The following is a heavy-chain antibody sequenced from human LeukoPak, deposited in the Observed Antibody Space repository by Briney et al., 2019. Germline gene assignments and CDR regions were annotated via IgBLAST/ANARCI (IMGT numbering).Heavy chain of an antibody. J-gene: IGHJ4*02. Sequence: PGGSLRLSCAASGFTFSSYEMNWVRQAPGKGLEWVSYISSSGSTIYYADSVKGRFTISRDNAKNSLYLQMNSLRAEDTAVYYCAREGWGAMVVPGGYFYYWGQGTLVTVSS. V-gene: IGHV3-48*03. CDR1: GFTFSSYE. D-gene: IGHD4-23*01. CDR2: ISSSGSTI. CDR3: AREGWGAMVVPGGYFYY.